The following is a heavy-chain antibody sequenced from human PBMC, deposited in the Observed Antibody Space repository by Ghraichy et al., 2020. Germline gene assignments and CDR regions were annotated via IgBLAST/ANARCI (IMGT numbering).Heavy chain of an antibody. Sequence: LSLTCVGSGFTFSDFGIHWVRQAPGKGLEWVAVIWYDGSNEYYVDSVKGRFTISRDNSKNTLYLQMNSLRAEDTAVYYCARDPGFPAYHYYYMDVWGKGTTVTVSS. V-gene: IGHV3-33*01. D-gene: IGHD2/OR15-2a*01. CDR3: ARDPGFPAYHYYYMDV. CDR1: GFTFSDFG. CDR2: IWYDGSNE. J-gene: IGHJ6*03.